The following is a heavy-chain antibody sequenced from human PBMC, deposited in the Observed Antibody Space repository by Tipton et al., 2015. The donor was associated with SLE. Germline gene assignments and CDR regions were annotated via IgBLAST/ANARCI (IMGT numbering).Heavy chain of an antibody. D-gene: IGHD3-3*01. Sequence: SLRLSCAVSGASISSTHWWSWVRQSPGKEPEWIGEIYQTGVTNYNPSLKSRVTISADRYKNQFSLKLSSVTAADTAVYYCARRITIFGVVRFDYWGQGPLVTVSS. CDR2: IYQTGVT. CDR1: GASISSTHW. CDR3: ARRITIFGVVRFDY. J-gene: IGHJ4*02. V-gene: IGHV4-4*02.